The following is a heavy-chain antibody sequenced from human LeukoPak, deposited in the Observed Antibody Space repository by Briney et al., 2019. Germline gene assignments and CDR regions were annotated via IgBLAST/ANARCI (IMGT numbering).Heavy chain of an antibody. Sequence: PSETLSLTCTVSGGSMSPYHWSWIRQPPGKGLEWIGEINHSGSTNYNPSLKSRVTISVDTSKNQFSLKLSSVTAADTAVYYCARSPFRGDYVDYWGQGTLVTVSS. V-gene: IGHV4-34*01. D-gene: IGHD2/OR15-2a*01. J-gene: IGHJ4*02. CDR1: GGSMSPYH. CDR3: ARSPFRGDYVDY. CDR2: INHSGST.